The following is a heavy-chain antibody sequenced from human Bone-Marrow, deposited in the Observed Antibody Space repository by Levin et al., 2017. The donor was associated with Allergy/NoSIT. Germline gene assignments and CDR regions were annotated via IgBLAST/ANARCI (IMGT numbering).Heavy chain of an antibody. J-gene: IGHJ4*02. Sequence: GGSLRLSCAASGFTFSREWMHWVRQVPGEGLVWVSRITGDGSGTTYADFVEGRFTISRDNAKDTLYLQMNSLRVEDTAVYYCARGSRSSGYYSFDHWGQGSLVTVSS. CDR2: ITGDGSGT. CDR1: GFTFSREW. CDR3: ARGSRSSGYYSFDH. D-gene: IGHD3-22*01. V-gene: IGHV3-74*03.